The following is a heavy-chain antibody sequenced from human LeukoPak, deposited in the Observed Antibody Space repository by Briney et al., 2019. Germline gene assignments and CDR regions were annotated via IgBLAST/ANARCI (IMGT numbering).Heavy chain of an antibody. V-gene: IGHV3-33*06. D-gene: IGHD5-18*01. CDR3: AKDLYSYGPDAFDI. J-gene: IGHJ3*02. CDR2: IWYDGSNE. Sequence: GGSLRLSCAASGFTFSSYGMHWVRQAPGEGLKWLAVIWYDGSNEYYADSVKGRFTISRDNSKNTLYLQMNSLRAEDTAVYYCAKDLYSYGPDAFDIWGQGTMVTVSS. CDR1: GFTFSSYG.